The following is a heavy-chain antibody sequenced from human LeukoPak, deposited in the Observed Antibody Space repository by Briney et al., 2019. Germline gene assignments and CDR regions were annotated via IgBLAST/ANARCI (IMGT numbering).Heavy chain of an antibody. D-gene: IGHD3-3*01. CDR3: ARQAVVYYDFWRTFDY. CDR2: IYYSGST. Sequence: SETLSLTCTVSGGYISSSSYYWGWIRQPPGKGLEWIGSIYYSGSTYYNLSLKSRVTISVDTSKNQFSLKLSSVTAADTAVYYCARQAVVYYDFWRTFDYWGQGTLVTVSS. J-gene: IGHJ4*02. CDR1: GGYISSSSYY. V-gene: IGHV4-39*01.